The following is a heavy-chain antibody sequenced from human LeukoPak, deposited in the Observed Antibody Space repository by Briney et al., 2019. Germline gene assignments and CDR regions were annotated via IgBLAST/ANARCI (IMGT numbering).Heavy chain of an antibody. CDR1: GFTFSAYA. V-gene: IGHV3-64D*09. CDR2: INSNGGST. Sequence: GGSLRLSCAASGFTFSAYAMHWVRQAPGKGLEYVSVINSNGGSTYYADSVKGRFTISRDNSKNTVFLQMSSLRVEDTAVYYCVKETFTVTSPFDSWGQGTQVTVSS. D-gene: IGHD3-16*01. CDR3: VKETFTVTSPFDS. J-gene: IGHJ4*02.